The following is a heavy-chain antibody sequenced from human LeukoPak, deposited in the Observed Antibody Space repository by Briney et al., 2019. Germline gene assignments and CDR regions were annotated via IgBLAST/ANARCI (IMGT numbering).Heavy chain of an antibody. V-gene: IGHV4-59*01. Sequence: SETLSLTCTVSGGSISSYYWSWIRQPPGKGLEWIGYIYYSGSTNYNPSLKSRVTISVDTSKNQFSLKLSSVTAADTAVYYCARDLLIPYGMDVWGQGTTVTVSS. J-gene: IGHJ6*02. CDR2: IYYSGST. CDR3: ARDLLIPYGMDV. CDR1: GGSISSYY. D-gene: IGHD2-15*01.